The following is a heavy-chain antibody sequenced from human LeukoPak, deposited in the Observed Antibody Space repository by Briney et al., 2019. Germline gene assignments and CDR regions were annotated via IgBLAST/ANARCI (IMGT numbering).Heavy chain of an antibody. CDR3: ARDGDTGYSYGSGNMFDP. J-gene: IGHJ5*02. Sequence: ASVKVSCNASGYIFTSYGISWVRQAPGQGLEWMGWISTYNGDTKYAQKLQGRVTMTTDTSTRTAYMELRSLRSDDTAVYYCARDGDTGYSYGSGNMFDPWGQGTLVTVSS. CDR1: GYIFTSYG. V-gene: IGHV1-18*01. CDR2: ISTYNGDT. D-gene: IGHD3-10*01.